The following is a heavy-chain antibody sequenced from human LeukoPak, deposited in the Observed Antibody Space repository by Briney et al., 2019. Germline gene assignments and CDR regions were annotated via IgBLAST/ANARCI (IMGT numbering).Heavy chain of an antibody. V-gene: IGHV3-48*01. D-gene: IGHD3-22*01. CDR1: GFTFSTYS. Sequence: GGALRLSCSASGFTFSTYSMNWVRQAPGKGLEWVSYISSSSGTIYYADSVKGRFAISRDNAKNSLYLQMNSLRAEETALYYCARDRDSSGYYCDWGQGTLVPVSS. J-gene: IGHJ4*02. CDR2: ISSSSGTI. CDR3: ARDRDSSGYYCD.